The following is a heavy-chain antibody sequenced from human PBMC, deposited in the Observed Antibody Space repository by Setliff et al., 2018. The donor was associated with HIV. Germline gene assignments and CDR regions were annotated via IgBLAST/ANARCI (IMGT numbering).Heavy chain of an antibody. CDR1: GYTFTSYY. J-gene: IGHJ5*02. CDR2: INANSGSP. D-gene: IGHD4-17*01. V-gene: IGHV7-4-1*02. Sequence: ASVKVSCKASGYTFTSYYVHFVRQAPGQGLEWMGWINANSGSPTYAQAFTGRFFFSVDTAVATAYLQINNLKTEDTAVYFCARGLYGDYGGDLNWLDPWGHGTRVTVSS. CDR3: ARGLYGDYGGDLNWLDP.